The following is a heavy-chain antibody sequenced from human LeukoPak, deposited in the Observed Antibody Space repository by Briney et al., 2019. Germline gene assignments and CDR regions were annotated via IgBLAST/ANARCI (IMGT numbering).Heavy chain of an antibody. V-gene: IGHV4-39*01. J-gene: IGHJ6*02. CDR2: INHSGST. CDR1: GGSISSGGYY. CDR3: ARQSSGWAYYYYYGMDV. Sequence: PSETLSLTCTVSGGSISSGGYYWSWIRQPPGKGLEWIGEINHSGSTNYNPSLKSRVTISVDTSKNQFSLKLSSVTATDTAVYYCARQSSGWAYYYYYGMDVWGQGTTVTVSS. D-gene: IGHD6-19*01.